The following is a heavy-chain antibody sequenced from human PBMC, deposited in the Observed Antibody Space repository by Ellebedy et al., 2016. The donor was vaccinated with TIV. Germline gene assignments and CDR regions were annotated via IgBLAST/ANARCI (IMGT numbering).Heavy chain of an antibody. CDR3: ARELDKTFYFDY. J-gene: IGHJ4*02. CDR2: IRPSDDAT. CDR1: GYTFTSYH. V-gene: IGHV1-46*01. Sequence: ASVKVSXXTSGYTFTSYHMHWVRQAPGQGLEWMGIIRPSDDATTYAQKFQGRVTMTWDTSTTTVYMELSSLRSEDTAIYYCARELDKTFYFDYWGQGTLVTVSS. D-gene: IGHD1-1*01.